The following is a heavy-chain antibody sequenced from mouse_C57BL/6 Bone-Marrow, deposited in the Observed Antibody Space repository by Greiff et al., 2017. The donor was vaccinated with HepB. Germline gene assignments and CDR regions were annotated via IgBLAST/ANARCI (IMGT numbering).Heavy chain of an antibody. CDR2: ISGGGGNT. J-gene: IGHJ2*01. CDR3: ARHDEDY. Sequence: EVMLVESGGGLVKPGGSLKLSCAASGFTFSSYTIAWVRQTPEKRLEWVATISGGGGNTYYPDSVKGRFTISRDNAKNTLYLQMSSLRSEDTALYYCARHDEDYWGQGTTLTVSS. D-gene: IGHD2-3*01. CDR1: GFTFSSYT. V-gene: IGHV5-9*01.